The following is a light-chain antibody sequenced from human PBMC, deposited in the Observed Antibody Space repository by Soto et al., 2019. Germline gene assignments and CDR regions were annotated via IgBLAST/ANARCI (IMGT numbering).Light chain of an antibody. Sequence: DIQMTQSPSSLSASVGDRVTITCRASQDIRNDLGWYQLKPGRAPKRLIYAASSLQSGVPSRFSGSGSGTEFTLTISSLQPEDFATYYCLQINSYPRTFGQGTKVEIK. J-gene: IGKJ1*01. CDR1: QDIRND. CDR2: AAS. V-gene: IGKV1-17*01. CDR3: LQINSYPRT.